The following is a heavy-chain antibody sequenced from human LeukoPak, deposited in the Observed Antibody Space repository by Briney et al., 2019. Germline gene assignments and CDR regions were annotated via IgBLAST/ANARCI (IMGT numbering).Heavy chain of an antibody. CDR1: GYTFTSYY. Sequence: PVASVKVSCKASGYTFTSYYMHWVRQAPGQGLEWMGLINPTGGSTGYAQKFQGRVTMTRDTSISTAYMELSRLRSDDTAVYYCARDKWELLREEWGHFDYWGQGTLVTVSS. J-gene: IGHJ4*02. V-gene: IGHV1-46*01. D-gene: IGHD1-26*01. CDR2: INPTGGST. CDR3: ARDKWELLREEWGHFDY.